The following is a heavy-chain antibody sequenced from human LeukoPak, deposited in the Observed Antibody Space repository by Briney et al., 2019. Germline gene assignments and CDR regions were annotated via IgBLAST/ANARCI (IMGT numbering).Heavy chain of an antibody. CDR1: GGSISSCY. Sequence: PSETLSLTCTVSGGSISSCYWSWIRQPPGKGLEWMGYIYYSWSTNFNPSLKSRVTISVDTSKNQFSLKLRSVTAADTAVYYCARAGYYYDSSPIDYWAQGTLVTVSS. J-gene: IGHJ4*02. CDR2: IYYSWST. CDR3: ARAGYYYDSSPIDY. V-gene: IGHV4-59*01. D-gene: IGHD3-22*01.